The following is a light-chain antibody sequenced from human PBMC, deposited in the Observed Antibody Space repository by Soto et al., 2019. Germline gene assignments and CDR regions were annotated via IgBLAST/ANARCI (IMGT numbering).Light chain of an antibody. CDR3: QQYNAFPFMYT. J-gene: IGKJ2*01. Sequence: DIQMTQSPSTLSASVGDRFTITCRASQTILDWLAWYQQKPGKAPKLLIFKASTLQSGVPSRFSGGGSRTEFTLTSSILQPDDFASYYLQQYNAFPFMYTLGQGTMLEIK. CDR1: QTILDW. CDR2: KAS. V-gene: IGKV1-5*03.